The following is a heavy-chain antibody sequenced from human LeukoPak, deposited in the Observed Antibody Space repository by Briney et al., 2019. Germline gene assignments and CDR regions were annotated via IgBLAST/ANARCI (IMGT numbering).Heavy chain of an antibody. CDR3: ARARGVSAQQNYFDY. D-gene: IGHD2-21*02. CDR1: GFTFSSYS. J-gene: IGHJ4*02. CDR2: ISSSSGYI. V-gene: IGHV3-21*06. Sequence: GGSLRLSCAASGFTFSSYSMNWVRQAPGKGLEWVSSISSSSGYIYYADSVKGRFTISRGNAKNSLYLQMNSLRAEDTAVYYCARARGVSAQQNYFDYWGQGTLVTVSS.